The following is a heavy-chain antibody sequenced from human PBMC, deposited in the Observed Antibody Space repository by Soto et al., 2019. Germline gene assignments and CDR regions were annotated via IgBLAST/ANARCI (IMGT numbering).Heavy chain of an antibody. D-gene: IGHD2-15*01. J-gene: IGHJ4*02. CDR3: AGFVVPASRNTGFDY. CDR2: IFYSGST. V-gene: IGHV4-39*01. Sequence: LSLTCTVSGVSINTNNYYWGWVRQPPGKGLEWIGNIFYSGSTFYNPSLRSRLTISVDTSKNQFSLRLNSVTAADAAVYYCAGFVVPASRNTGFDYWGQGTRVTVSS. CDR1: GVSINTNNYY.